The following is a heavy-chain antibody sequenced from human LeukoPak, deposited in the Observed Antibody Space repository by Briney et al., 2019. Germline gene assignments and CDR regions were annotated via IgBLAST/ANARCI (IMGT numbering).Heavy chain of an antibody. CDR3: ARDIRYYYGSGSLDNWFDP. J-gene: IGHJ5*02. Sequence: SETLSLTCTVSGGSISTYYWSWIRQPPGKGLEWIGYIYYSGSTNYNPSLKSRVTISVDTSKNQFSLKLSSVTAADTAVYYCARDIRYYYGSGSLDNWFDPWGQGTLVTVSS. CDR1: GGSISTYY. D-gene: IGHD3-10*01. V-gene: IGHV4-59*01. CDR2: IYYSGST.